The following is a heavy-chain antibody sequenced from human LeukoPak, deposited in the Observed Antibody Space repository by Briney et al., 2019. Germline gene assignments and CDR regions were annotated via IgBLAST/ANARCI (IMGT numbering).Heavy chain of an antibody. V-gene: IGHV1-46*01. J-gene: IGHJ4*02. D-gene: IGHD3-22*01. CDR3: ARVEKEYYYDSSGYYARPYTIDY. CDR2: INPSGGST. CDR1: GYTFTSYY. Sequence: ASVKVSCKASGYTFTSYYMHWVRQAPGQGLEWMGIINPSGGSTSYAQKFQGRVTMTRDMSTSTVYMELSSLRSDDTAVYYCARVEKEYYYDSSGYYARPYTIDYWGQGTLVTVSS.